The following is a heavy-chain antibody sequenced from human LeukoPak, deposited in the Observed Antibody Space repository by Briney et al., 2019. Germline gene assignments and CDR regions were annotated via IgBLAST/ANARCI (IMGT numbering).Heavy chain of an antibody. CDR2: IIPIFGTA. CDR1: GGTFSSYA. V-gene: IGHV1-69*13. J-gene: IGHJ4*02. CDR3: AREGGVRFLEWLNPLDY. Sequence: SVKVSCKASGGTFSSYAISWVRQAPGQGLEWMGGIIPIFGTANYAQKFQGRVTITADESTSTAYMELSSLRSEDTAVYYCAREGGVRFLEWLNPLDYWGQGTLVTVSS. D-gene: IGHD3-3*01.